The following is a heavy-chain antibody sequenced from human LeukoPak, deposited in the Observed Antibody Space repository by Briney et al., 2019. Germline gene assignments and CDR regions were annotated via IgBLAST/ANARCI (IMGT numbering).Heavy chain of an antibody. Sequence: PSETLSLTCTVSGGSISSSSYYWGWIRQPPGKGLEWIGSIYYSGSTYYNPSLKSRVTISVDTSKNQFSLKLSSVTAADTAVYYCATCSSTSCYDGFDPWGQGTLVTVSS. D-gene: IGHD2-2*01. J-gene: IGHJ5*02. CDR1: GGSISSSSYY. CDR2: IYYSGST. CDR3: ATCSSTSCYDGFDP. V-gene: IGHV4-39*01.